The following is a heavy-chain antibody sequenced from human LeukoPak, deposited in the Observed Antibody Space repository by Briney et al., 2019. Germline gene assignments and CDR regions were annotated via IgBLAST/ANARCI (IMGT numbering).Heavy chain of an antibody. J-gene: IGHJ4*02. CDR3: ARDRTFDY. CDR1: GGTFSSYA. D-gene: IGHD2/OR15-2a*01. V-gene: IGHV1-18*01. Sequence: ASVKVSCKASGGTFSSYAISWVRQAPGQGLEWMGWISAYTGSTIYAQKLQGRVTMTTDTSTSTAYMELRSLRSDDTAVYYCARDRTFDYWGQGTLVTVSS. CDR2: ISAYTGST.